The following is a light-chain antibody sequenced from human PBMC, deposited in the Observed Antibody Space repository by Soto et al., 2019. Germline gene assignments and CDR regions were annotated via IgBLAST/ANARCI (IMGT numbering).Light chain of an antibody. CDR3: QQHNDWPWT. CDR2: GAS. J-gene: IGKJ1*01. Sequence: DIVMTQSPATLSVSPGERATLSCRTSQSVSTDLAWYQQKPGQAPRLLVHGASTRATGIPARFSGSGSGTEFSLTISSLKSEDFAVYYCQQHNDWPWTFGQGTKVEIK. V-gene: IGKV3-15*01. CDR1: QSVSTD.